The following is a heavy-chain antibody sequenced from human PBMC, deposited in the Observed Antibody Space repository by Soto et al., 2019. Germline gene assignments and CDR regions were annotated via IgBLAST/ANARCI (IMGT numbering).Heavy chain of an antibody. CDR3: ARGVGATDYYGMDV. CDR1: GYIFTDYY. V-gene: IGHV1-69*13. D-gene: IGHD1-26*01. Sequence: SVKVSCKASGYIFTDYYMHWVRQAPGQGLEWMGGIIPIFGTANYAQKFQGRVTITADESTSTAYMELSSLRSEDTAVYYCARGVGATDYYGMDVWGQGTTVTVSS. CDR2: IIPIFGTA. J-gene: IGHJ6*02.